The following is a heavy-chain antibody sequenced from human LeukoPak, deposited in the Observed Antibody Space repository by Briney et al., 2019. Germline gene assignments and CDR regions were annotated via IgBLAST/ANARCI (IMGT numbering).Heavy chain of an antibody. CDR1: GFTFSSYA. V-gene: IGHV3-30-3*01. J-gene: IGHJ3*01. CDR3: TTDPYDSSGYLLSP. CDR2: ISYDGSNK. D-gene: IGHD3-22*01. Sequence: HPGGSLRLSCAASGFTFSSYAMHWVRQAPGKGLEWVAVISYDGSNKYYADSVKGRFTISRDNSKNTLYLQMNSLKTEDTAVYYCTTDPYDSSGYLLSPWGQGTMVAVSS.